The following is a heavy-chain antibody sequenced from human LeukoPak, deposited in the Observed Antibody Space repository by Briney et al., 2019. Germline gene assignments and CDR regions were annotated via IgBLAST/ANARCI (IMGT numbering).Heavy chain of an antibody. CDR2: INWNGGST. J-gene: IGHJ4*02. V-gene: IGHV3-20*04. CDR1: GFTFDDYG. Sequence: GGSLRLSCAASGFTFDDYGMSWVRQAPGKGLEWVSGINWNGGSTGYADSVKGRFTISRDNSKNTLYLQMNSLRAEDTAVYYCATSYSPFGLIDYWGQGTLVTVSS. D-gene: IGHD4-11*01. CDR3: ATSYSPFGLIDY.